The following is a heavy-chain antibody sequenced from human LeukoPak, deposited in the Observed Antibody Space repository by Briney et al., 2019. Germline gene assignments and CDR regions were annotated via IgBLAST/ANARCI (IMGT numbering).Heavy chain of an antibody. D-gene: IGHD6-13*01. CDR2: INPNSGDT. CDR3: ARISAAPSDY. J-gene: IGHJ4*02. Sequence: ASVKVSCKASGYTFPAYYLHWVRQAPGQGLEWMGWINPNSGDTNYAQKFQGRVTMTRDTSISTAYMDLSSLTSDDTAVYYCARISAAPSDYWGQGTLVTVSS. V-gene: IGHV1-2*02. CDR1: GYTFPAYY.